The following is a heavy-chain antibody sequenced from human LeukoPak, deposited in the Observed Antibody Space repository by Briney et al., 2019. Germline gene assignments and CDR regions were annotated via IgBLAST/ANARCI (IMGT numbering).Heavy chain of an antibody. D-gene: IGHD6-19*01. CDR1: GFTFSDYY. V-gene: IGHV3-11*01. J-gene: IGHJ4*02. Sequence: GGSLRLSCAASGFTFSDYYMSWIRQAPGKGLEWVSYISSSGSTIYYADSVKGRFTISRDNAKNSLYLQMNSLRAEDTAVYYCAKDLLQWPEYYFDYWGQGTLVTVSS. CDR2: ISSSGSTI. CDR3: AKDLLQWPEYYFDY.